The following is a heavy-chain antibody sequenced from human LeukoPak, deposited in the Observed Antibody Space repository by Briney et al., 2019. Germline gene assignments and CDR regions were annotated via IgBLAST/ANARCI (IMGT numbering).Heavy chain of an antibody. CDR3: VRQKSDDNYYYGLDV. V-gene: IGHV6-1*01. J-gene: IGHJ6*02. CDR1: GDSVSSNSAA. D-gene: IGHD2-21*01. Sequence: SQTLSLTCAISGDSVSSNSAAWNWIRQSPSRGLEWLGRTYYRSKWYNDCAVSVKSLITISPDTSKNQFSLQLNSVTPEDTALYYCVRQKSDDNYYYGLDVWGQGTTVTVSS. CDR2: TYYRSKWYN.